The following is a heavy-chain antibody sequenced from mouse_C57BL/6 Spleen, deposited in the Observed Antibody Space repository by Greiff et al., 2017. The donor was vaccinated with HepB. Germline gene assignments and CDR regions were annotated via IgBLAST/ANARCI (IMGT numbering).Heavy chain of an antibody. J-gene: IGHJ3*01. CDR2: IDPENGDT. CDR1: GFNIKDDY. D-gene: IGHD2-4*01. CDR3: TVYDYSWFAY. Sequence: VHVKQSGAELVRPGASVKLSCTASGFNIKDDYMHWVKQRPEQGLEWIGWIDPENGDTEYASKFQGKATITADTSSNTAYLQLSSLTSEDTAVYYCTVYDYSWFAYWGQGTLVTVSA. V-gene: IGHV14-4*01.